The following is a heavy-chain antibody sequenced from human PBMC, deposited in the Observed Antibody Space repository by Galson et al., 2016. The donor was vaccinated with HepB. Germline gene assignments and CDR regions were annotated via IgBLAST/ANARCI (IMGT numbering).Heavy chain of an antibody. CDR2: VNYDGTNA. D-gene: IGHD2-21*02. CDR3: TRSLTASFDALDV. V-gene: IGHV3-74*01. J-gene: IGHJ6*02. Sequence: SLRLSCAASDFTFNIYWMHWVRQAPGKGLAWVSRVNYDGTNAIYADSVKGRFTISRDSAKSTLYLQMVGLRADDTAVYYCTRSLTASFDALDVWGQGTTVTVSS. CDR1: DFTFNIYW.